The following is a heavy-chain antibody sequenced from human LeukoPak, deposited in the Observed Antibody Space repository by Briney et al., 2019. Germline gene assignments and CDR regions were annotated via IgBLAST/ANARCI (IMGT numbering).Heavy chain of an antibody. V-gene: IGHV1-46*01. CDR1: GYTFRNYY. CDR3: ARVRDGYNDAYDI. CDR2: INPSSDKT. Sequence: ASVKVSCRAFGYTFRNYYMHWVRQAPGQGLEWMGIINPSSDKTNYAQKFQGRVTMTRDISTSTVYMELNSLRFEDTAVYYCARVRDGYNDAYDIWGQGTMVTVTS. J-gene: IGHJ3*02. D-gene: IGHD5-24*01.